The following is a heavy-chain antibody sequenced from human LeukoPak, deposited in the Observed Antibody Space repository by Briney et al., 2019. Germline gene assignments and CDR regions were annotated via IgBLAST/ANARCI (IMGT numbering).Heavy chain of an antibody. D-gene: IGHD2-2*01. CDR3: ASGGYCSSTSCYGNWFDP. V-gene: IGHV4-34*01. J-gene: IGHJ5*02. Sequence: PSETLSLTCAVSGGSISSYYWSWIRQPPGKGLEWIGEINHSGSTNYNPSLKSRVTISVDTSKNQFSLKLSSVTAADTAVYYCASGGYCSSTSCYGNWFDPWGQGTLVTVSS. CDR2: INHSGST. CDR1: GGSISSYY.